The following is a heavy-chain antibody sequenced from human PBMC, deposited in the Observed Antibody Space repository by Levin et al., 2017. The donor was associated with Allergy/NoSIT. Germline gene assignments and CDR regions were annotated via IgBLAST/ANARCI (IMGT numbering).Heavy chain of an antibody. CDR3: AKVGVVLTPISFFDY. V-gene: IGHV3-23*01. J-gene: IGHJ4*02. Sequence: SCAASGFTFGNYAMGWVRRAPGKGLEWISSISDSGDRTFYADSVKGRFTISRDNSMNTLYLQINSLRVEDTAFYYCAKVGVVLTPISFFDYWGQGTLVTVSS. CDR2: ISDSGDRT. CDR1: GFTFGNYA. D-gene: IGHD2-21*02.